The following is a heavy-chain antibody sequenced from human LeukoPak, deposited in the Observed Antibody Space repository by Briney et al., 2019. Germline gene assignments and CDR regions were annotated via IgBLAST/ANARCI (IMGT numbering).Heavy chain of an antibody. CDR2: ISPNSGGR. D-gene: IGHD4-17*01. J-gene: IGHJ4*02. CDR1: GYTFTGYY. CDR3: ARGTTVTTPFDY. V-gene: IGHV1-2*02. Sequence: ASVKVSCKASGYTFTGYYMHWVRQAPGQGLEWMGWISPNSGGRNYAQKFQGRVTTTRDTFVSTAHMELSNVRSDDTAVYYCARGTTVTTPFDYWGQGTLVTVSS.